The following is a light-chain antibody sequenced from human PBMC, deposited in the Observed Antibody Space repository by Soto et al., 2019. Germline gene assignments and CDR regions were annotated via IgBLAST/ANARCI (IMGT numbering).Light chain of an antibody. CDR3: CSYAGRYTYV. Sequence: QSVLTQPRSVSGSPGQSVTISCTGTSSDVGAYNYVSWYQHHPGKAPKLMIYDVSKRPSGVPDRFSGSKSGNTASLTISGLQAEDETDYYCCSYAGRYTYVFGTGTKLTVL. CDR1: SSDVGAYNY. J-gene: IGLJ1*01. V-gene: IGLV2-11*01. CDR2: DVS.